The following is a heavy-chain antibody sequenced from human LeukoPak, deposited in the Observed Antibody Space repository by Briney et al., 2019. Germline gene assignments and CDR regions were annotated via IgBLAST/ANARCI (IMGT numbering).Heavy chain of an antibody. D-gene: IGHD3-10*01. CDR1: GDSISNNY. CDR3: ARGYGSGSYGLLFDY. CDR2: VFPNGNT. V-gene: IGHV4-4*07. J-gene: IGHJ4*02. Sequence: PSETLSLTCTVSGDSISNNYWGWIRQPAGKALEWIGRVFPNGNTHFSPSLESRISISVDTSKSQFSLKLSSVTAADTAVYYCARGYGSGSYGLLFDYWGQGTLVTVS.